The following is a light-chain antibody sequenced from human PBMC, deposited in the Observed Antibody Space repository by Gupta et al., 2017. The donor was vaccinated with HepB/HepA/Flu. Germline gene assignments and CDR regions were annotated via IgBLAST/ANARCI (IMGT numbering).Light chain of an antibody. CDR2: KDS. J-gene: IGLJ2*01. V-gene: IGLV3-25*03. Sequence: SSALTQPPSVSVSPGQTARITCSGDALPKQYAYWYQQRPGQAPILVMYKDSERPSGIPERFSGSDSGTAVTLTISGVQAEDEADYYCQSADSSGTYVVFGGGTKLTVL. CDR3: QSADSSGTYVV. CDR1: ALPKQY.